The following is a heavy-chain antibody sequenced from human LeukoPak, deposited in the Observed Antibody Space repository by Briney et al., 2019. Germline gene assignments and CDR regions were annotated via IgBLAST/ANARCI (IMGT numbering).Heavy chain of an antibody. CDR1: GGTFSSYA. J-gene: IGHJ4*02. CDR2: IIPISGTA. CDR3: ARGLDGDYRNY. D-gene: IGHD4-17*01. V-gene: IGHV1-69*13. Sequence: ASVKVSCKASGGTFSSYAISWVRQAPGQGLEWMGGIIPISGTANYAQKFQGRVTITADESTSTAYMELSSLRSEDTAVYYCARGLDGDYRNYWGQGTLVTVSS.